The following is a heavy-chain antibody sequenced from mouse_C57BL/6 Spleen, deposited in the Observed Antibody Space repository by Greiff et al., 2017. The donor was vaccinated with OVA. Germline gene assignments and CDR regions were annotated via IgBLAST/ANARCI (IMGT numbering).Heavy chain of an antibody. V-gene: IGHV1-26*01. D-gene: IGHD1-1*01. Sequence: VQLQQSGPELVKPGASVKISCKASGYTFTDYYMNWVKQSHGKSLEWIGDINPNNGGTSYNQKFKGKATLTVDKSSSTAYMELRSLTSEDSAVYYCARLGSNLDYWGQGTTLTVSS. J-gene: IGHJ2*01. CDR3: ARLGSNLDY. CDR1: GYTFTDYY. CDR2: INPNNGGT.